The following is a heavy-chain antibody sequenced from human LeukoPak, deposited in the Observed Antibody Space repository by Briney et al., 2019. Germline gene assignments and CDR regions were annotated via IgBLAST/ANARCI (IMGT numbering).Heavy chain of an antibody. D-gene: IGHD6-19*01. V-gene: IGHV4-4*07. CDR1: GGSISSYY. CDR2: IHTSGGT. Sequence: SETLSLTCTVSGGSISSYYWGWIRQPAGKGLEWIGRIHTSGGTNYNPSLKSRVTMSVDTSTNQLSLKLSSVTAADSALYYCARELAVAGTVTHRFDPWAREPWSPSPQ. J-gene: IGHJ5*02. CDR3: ARELAVAGTVTHRFDP.